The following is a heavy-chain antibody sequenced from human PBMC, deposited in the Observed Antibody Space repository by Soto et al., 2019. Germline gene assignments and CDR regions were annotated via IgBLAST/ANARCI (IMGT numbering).Heavy chain of an antibody. Sequence: GGSLRLSCAASGFTFSSYAMSWVRQAPGKGLEWVSAISGSGGSTYYADSVEGRFTISRDNSKNTLYLQMNSLRAEDTAVYYCAKDRESSGYFDYWGQGTLVTVSS. CDR2: ISGSGGST. CDR3: AKDRESSGYFDY. CDR1: GFTFSSYA. V-gene: IGHV3-23*01. D-gene: IGHD6-19*01. J-gene: IGHJ4*02.